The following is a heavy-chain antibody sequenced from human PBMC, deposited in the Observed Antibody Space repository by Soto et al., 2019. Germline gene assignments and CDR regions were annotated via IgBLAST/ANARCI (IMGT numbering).Heavy chain of an antibody. D-gene: IGHD6-6*01. Sequence: XEFMNIGCKGLGYSFTSYWIGWVLDIPGKGMEWMGIIYPGDSDTRYSPSFQGQVTISANKSISTAYLQWSSLKASDTAMYYCARIRVAARPSAFDIWGQGTMVTVSS. CDR3: ARIRVAARPSAFDI. V-gene: IGHV5-51*01. CDR2: IYPGDSDT. CDR1: GYSFTSYW. J-gene: IGHJ3*02.